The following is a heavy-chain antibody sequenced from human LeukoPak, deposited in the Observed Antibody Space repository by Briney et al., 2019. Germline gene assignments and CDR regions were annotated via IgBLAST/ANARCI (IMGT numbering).Heavy chain of an antibody. CDR3: ARKGIAVAGLSYYYYTDV. J-gene: IGHJ6*03. CDR2: IYPGDSDT. CDR1: GYSFTSYW. D-gene: IGHD6-19*01. V-gene: IGHV5-51*01. Sequence: GESLKISCKGSGYSFTSYWIGWARQMPGKGLEWMGIIYPGDSDTRYSPSFQGQVTISADKSISTAYLQWSSLKASDTAMYYCARKGIAVAGLSYYYYTDVWGKGTTVTVSS.